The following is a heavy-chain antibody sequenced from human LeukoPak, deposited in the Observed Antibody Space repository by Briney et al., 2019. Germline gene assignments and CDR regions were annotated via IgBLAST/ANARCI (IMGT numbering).Heavy chain of an antibody. CDR3: ARVPFFSNGYGFDY. CDR1: GVSISSSNW. J-gene: IGHJ4*02. CDR2: IYHSGST. D-gene: IGHD5-18*01. Sequence: SGTLSLTCAVSGVSISSSNWWSWVRQSPGKKLEWIGDIYHSGSTTYNPSFKSRVTIAVDKSKSQFSLRLRSVTAADTAVYYCARVPFFSNGYGFDYWGQGLLVTVPS. V-gene: IGHV4-4*02.